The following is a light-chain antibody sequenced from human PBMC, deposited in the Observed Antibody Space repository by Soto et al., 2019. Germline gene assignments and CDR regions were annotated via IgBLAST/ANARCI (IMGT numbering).Light chain of an antibody. CDR3: QQYDNLPVT. Sequence: DIQMTQSPSSLSPSVGDRVTITCQASQDIRNYLNWYQQKPGKAPKLLIYDASNLETGVPSRFSVSGSGTDFTSTISSLLPEDIATYYCQQYDNLPVTFGGGTKVEIK. CDR1: QDIRNY. CDR2: DAS. J-gene: IGKJ4*01. V-gene: IGKV1-33*01.